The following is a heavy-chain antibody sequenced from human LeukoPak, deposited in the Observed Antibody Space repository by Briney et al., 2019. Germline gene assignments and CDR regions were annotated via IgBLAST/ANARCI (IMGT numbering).Heavy chain of an antibody. CDR1: GYTFTSYD. CDR3: ARELWPNNWFDP. Sequence: ASVKVSCKASGYTFTSYDINWVRQATGQGPEWMGWMNPNSGNTGYAQKFQGRVTMTRNTSISTAYMELSSLRSEDTAVYYCARELWPNNWFDPWGQGTLVTVSS. D-gene: IGHD5-18*01. V-gene: IGHV1-8*01. J-gene: IGHJ5*02. CDR2: MNPNSGNT.